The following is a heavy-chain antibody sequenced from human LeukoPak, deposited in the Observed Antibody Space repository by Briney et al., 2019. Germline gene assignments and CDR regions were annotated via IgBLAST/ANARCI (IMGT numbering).Heavy chain of an antibody. V-gene: IGHV3-30*04. J-gene: IGHJ4*02. CDR3: AREGIVGATCFDY. Sequence: GGSLRLSCAASGFTFSSYAMHWVRQAPGKGLEWVAVISYDGSNKYYADSVKGRFTISRDNSKNTLYLQMNSLRAEDTAVYYCAREGIVGATCFDYWGQGTLVTVSS. CDR2: ISYDGSNK. D-gene: IGHD1-26*01. CDR1: GFTFSSYA.